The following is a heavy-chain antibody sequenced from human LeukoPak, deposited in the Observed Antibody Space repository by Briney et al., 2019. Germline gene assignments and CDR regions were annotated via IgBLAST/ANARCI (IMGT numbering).Heavy chain of an antibody. Sequence: PGGSLRLSCAASGFTFSSYAMSWVRQAPGKGLEWVSAISGSGGSTYYADSVKGRFTISRDNSKNTQYMQMNSLRAEDTAVYYCAKNYGDYQVDYFDYWGQGTLVPVSS. CDR1: GFTFSSYA. J-gene: IGHJ4*02. CDR3: AKNYGDYQVDYFDY. D-gene: IGHD4-17*01. CDR2: ISGSGGST. V-gene: IGHV3-23*01.